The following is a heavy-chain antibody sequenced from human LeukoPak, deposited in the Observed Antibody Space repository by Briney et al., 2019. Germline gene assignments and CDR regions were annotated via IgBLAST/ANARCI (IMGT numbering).Heavy chain of an antibody. D-gene: IGHD3-10*01. CDR3: AKGPYGAGSYGVDY. CDR2: IDNSGLT. Sequence: SETLSITCTVSGGSMSTYYWSWIRQPAGKGLEWIGRIDNSGLTNYNPSLKSRVTMSVDTSNNHLSLKMSSVTAADTAVYYCAKGPYGAGSYGVDYWGQGTLVTVSS. V-gene: IGHV4-4*07. CDR1: GGSMSTYY. J-gene: IGHJ4*02.